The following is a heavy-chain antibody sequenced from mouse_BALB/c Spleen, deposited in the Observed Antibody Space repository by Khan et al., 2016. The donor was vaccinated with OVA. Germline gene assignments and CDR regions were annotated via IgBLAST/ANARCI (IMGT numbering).Heavy chain of an antibody. J-gene: IGHJ3*01. CDR3: ARSTYRYAFVY. Sequence: EVKLLESGPSLVKPSQTLSLTCSVTGDSITTGYWNWIRKFPGNKLEYMGYIIYTGYTYYNPSLKSRISITRHTSNNQYYLQLNSVTDEDTATYYCARSTYRYAFVYWGQATLVTVSA. D-gene: IGHD2-14*01. CDR2: IIYTGYT. V-gene: IGHV3-8*02. CDR1: GDSITTGY.